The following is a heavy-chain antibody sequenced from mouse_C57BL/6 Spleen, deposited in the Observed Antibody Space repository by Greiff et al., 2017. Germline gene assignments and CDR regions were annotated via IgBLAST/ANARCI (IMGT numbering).Heavy chain of an antibody. CDR1: GFTFSSYG. CDR2: ISSGGDYI. Sequence: EVKLVESGGDLVKPGGSLKLSCAASGFTFSSYGMSWVRQTPEKRLEWVAYISSGGDYIYYADNVKGRFTISRDNARNTLYLQMSSLKSEDTAMYYCTRAHYGSSFDYWGQGTTLTVSS. V-gene: IGHV5-9-1*02. J-gene: IGHJ2*01. CDR3: TRAHYGSSFDY. D-gene: IGHD1-1*01.